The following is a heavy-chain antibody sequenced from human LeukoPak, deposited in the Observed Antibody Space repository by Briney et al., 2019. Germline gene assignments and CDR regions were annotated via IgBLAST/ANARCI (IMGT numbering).Heavy chain of an antibody. Sequence: SVSVSYKASGGTFSIYAIRWVRQAPGQGLEWMGGIIPIFGKANYAQKFQDRVTITAAESPSTAYLELSSLRSEDTAVYYCASTDGDGYNPSHFDYWGQGTLVPVSS. D-gene: IGHD5-24*01. CDR1: GGTFSIYA. J-gene: IGHJ4*02. V-gene: IGHV1-69*13. CDR2: IIPIFGKA. CDR3: ASTDGDGYNPSHFDY.